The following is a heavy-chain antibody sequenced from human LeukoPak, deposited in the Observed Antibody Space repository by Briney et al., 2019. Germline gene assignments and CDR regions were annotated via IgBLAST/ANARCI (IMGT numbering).Heavy chain of an antibody. Sequence: GGSVTLLCAASGFTFSSYSTMWARQPRGEGREWVSYISSSSSTIYYADSVNGRFTISRDNAKNSLYLQMNSLRAEDTAVYYCARDWSSWYDGWFDPWGQGTLVTVSS. CDR1: GFTFSSYS. D-gene: IGHD6-13*01. V-gene: IGHV3-48*04. J-gene: IGHJ5*02. CDR2: ISSSSSTI. CDR3: ARDWSSWYDGWFDP.